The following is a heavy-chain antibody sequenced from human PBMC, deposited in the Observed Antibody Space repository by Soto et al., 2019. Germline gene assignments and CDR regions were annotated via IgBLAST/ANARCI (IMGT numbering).Heavy chain of an antibody. D-gene: IGHD6-13*01. V-gene: IGHV4-39*01. CDR1: GDSISSSSYY. CDR2: IHYSGYT. J-gene: IGHJ3*02. CDR3: ARPVGVEQLLVHDAFDI. Sequence: SETLSLTCTVSGDSISSSSYYWCWIRQPPEKGLEWIGSIHYSGYTYYNPSLKSRVTISVDTSKNQFSLKLSSVTAADTAVYYCARPVGVEQLLVHDAFDIWGQGTMVTVS.